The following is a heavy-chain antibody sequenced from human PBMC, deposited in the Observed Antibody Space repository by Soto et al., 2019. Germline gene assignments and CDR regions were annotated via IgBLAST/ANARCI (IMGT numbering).Heavy chain of an antibody. CDR2: IYYDGNT. Sequence: SETLSLTCTVSGGSITSSSHFWGWIRQPPGKGLECIGNIYYDGNTYYNPSLKSRVTISLDTSKNQFSLRLNSVTAADTAMYKCAKMLMATRRAHYYGWGFFYPSTRVDVMYSYNGMEFWGQGTTVTVS. CDR1: GGSITSSSHF. J-gene: IGHJ6*02. D-gene: IGHD3-10*01. V-gene: IGHV4-39*01. CDR3: AKMLMATRRAHYYGWGFFYPSTRVDVMYSYNGMEF.